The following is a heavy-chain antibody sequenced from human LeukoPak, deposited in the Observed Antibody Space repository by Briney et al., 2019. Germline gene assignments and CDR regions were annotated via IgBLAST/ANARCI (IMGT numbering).Heavy chain of an antibody. D-gene: IGHD6-19*01. Sequence: SETLSLTCTVSGGSISSGGYYWSWIRQHPGKGQEWSGYIYYSGSTYYNPSLKSRVTISVDTSKNQFSLKLSSVTAADTAVYYCARNRVSGWYTGGNYFDYWGQGTLVTVSS. V-gene: IGHV4-31*03. J-gene: IGHJ4*02. CDR3: ARNRVSGWYTGGNYFDY. CDR2: IYYSGST. CDR1: GGSISSGGYY.